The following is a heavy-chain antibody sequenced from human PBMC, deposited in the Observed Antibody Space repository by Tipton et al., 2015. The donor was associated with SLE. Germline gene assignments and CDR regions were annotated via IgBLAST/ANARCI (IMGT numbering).Heavy chain of an antibody. J-gene: IGHJ5*02. V-gene: IGHV4-59*01. CDR2: AYYSGST. CDR3: ARQNPYSDLFDP. CDR1: GDSISRYY. D-gene: IGHD2-21*01. Sequence: TLSLTCTVSGDSISRYYWTWIRQPPGKRLEWIGAAYYSGSTSFNPSLRSRLTMSIDTSKTHFSLRLTSVTAADTAVYYCARQNPYSDLFDPWGQGTLVTVSS.